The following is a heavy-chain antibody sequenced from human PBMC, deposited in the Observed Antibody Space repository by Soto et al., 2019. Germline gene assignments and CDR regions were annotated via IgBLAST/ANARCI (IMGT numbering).Heavy chain of an antibody. CDR3: ARDPGIAAAGTTYYYYGMDV. D-gene: IGHD6-13*01. Sequence: SVKVSCKASGYTFTSYGISWVRQAPGQGLEWMGWISAYNGNTNYAQKLQGRVTMTTDTSTSTVYMELRSLRSDDTAVYYCARDPGIAAAGTTYYYYGMDVWGQGTTVTVSS. V-gene: IGHV1-18*04. CDR2: ISAYNGNT. J-gene: IGHJ6*02. CDR1: GYTFTSYG.